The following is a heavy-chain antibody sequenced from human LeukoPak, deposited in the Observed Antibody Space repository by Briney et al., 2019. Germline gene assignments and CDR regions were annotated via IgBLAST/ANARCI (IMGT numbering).Heavy chain of an antibody. J-gene: IGHJ6*04. V-gene: IGHV3-30*04. D-gene: IGHD6-13*01. CDR3: ARDLVPAAEYYYYYGMDV. Sequence: GGSLRLSCAASGFTVSSYAMHWVRQAPGKGLEWVAVISYDGSNKYYADSVKGRFTVSRDNSKNTLYLQMNSLRAEDTAVYYCARDLVPAAEYYYYYGMDVWGKGTTVTVSS. CDR1: GFTVSSYA. CDR2: ISYDGSNK.